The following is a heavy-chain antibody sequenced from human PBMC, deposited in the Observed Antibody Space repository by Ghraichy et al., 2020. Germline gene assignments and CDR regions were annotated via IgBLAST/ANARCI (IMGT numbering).Heavy chain of an antibody. CDR1: GYTFTGYY. Sequence: ASVKVSCKASGYTFTGYYLHWVRQAPGQGLEWMGWINPNSGGTNYAQKFQGRVTMTRDTSISTAYMELSRLRSDDTAVYYCARPCLEAAVREAFDIWGQGTMVTVSS. J-gene: IGHJ3*02. CDR2: INPNSGGT. V-gene: IGHV1-2*02. CDR3: ARPCLEAAVREAFDI. D-gene: IGHD3-10*01.